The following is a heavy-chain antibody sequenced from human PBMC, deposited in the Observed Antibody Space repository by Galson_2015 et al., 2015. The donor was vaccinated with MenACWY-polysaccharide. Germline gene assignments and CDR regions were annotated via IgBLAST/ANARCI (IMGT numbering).Heavy chain of an antibody. D-gene: IGHD1-1*01. J-gene: IGHJ4*02. Sequence: SLRLSCAVSGFTFRSHDMNWVRQAPGKGLEWVSYIDTSGTSTKYADSVKGRFIMSRDNAKNSLYLQMNSLRLEDTAVYYCARDTPGIEDFDYWGQEILVTVSS. V-gene: IGHV3-48*03. CDR2: IDTSGTST. CDR3: ARDTPGIEDFDY. CDR1: GFTFRSHD.